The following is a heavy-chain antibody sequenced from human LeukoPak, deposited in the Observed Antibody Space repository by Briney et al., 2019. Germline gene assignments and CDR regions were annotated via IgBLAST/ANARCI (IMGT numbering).Heavy chain of an antibody. Sequence: QSGGSLRLSCAASGFTFSSSAMSWVRQAPGKGLQYVSGISTNGGSTYYADSVKGRFSISRDNSKNTLYLQMSSLRAEDTAVYYCVLGSSGFLAPGYFDSWGQGTLVTVSS. J-gene: IGHJ4*02. D-gene: IGHD3-22*01. CDR1: GFTFSSSA. CDR2: ISTNGGST. V-gene: IGHV3-64D*09. CDR3: VLGSSGFLAPGYFDS.